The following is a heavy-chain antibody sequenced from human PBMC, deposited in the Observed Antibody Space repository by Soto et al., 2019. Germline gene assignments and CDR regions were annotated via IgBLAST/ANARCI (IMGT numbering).Heavy chain of an antibody. CDR1: GYIFTSYY. V-gene: IGHV1-46*03. Sequence: GASVKVSCKAGGYIFTSYYMHWVRQAPGQGLEWMGIINPSGGSTSYAQKFQGRVTMTSDTSTSTVYMELSSLRSEDTAVYYCARVYCSGGSCYSIDYWGQGTLVTVSS. CDR2: INPSGGST. D-gene: IGHD2-15*01. J-gene: IGHJ4*02. CDR3: ARVYCSGGSCYSIDY.